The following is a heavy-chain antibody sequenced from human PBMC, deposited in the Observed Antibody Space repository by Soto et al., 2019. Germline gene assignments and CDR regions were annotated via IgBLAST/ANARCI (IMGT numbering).Heavy chain of an antibody. CDR3: ARDARGDEAPMDY. J-gene: IGHJ4*02. D-gene: IGHD3-10*01. Sequence: PSETLSLTCTVSGGSISSGGYYWSWIRQHPGKGLEWIGYIYYSGSTYYNPSLKSRVTMTRDTSISTAYMELSRLRSDDTAVYYCARDARGDEAPMDYWGQGTLVTVSS. V-gene: IGHV4-31*03. CDR1: GGSISSGGYY. CDR2: IYYSGST.